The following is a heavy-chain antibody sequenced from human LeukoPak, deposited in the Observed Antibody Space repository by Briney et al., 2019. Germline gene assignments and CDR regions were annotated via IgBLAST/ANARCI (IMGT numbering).Heavy chain of an antibody. J-gene: IGHJ4*02. CDR2: VSNSGSGST. D-gene: IGHD3-3*02. V-gene: IGHV4-59*02. CDR1: GGSVNNYY. CDR3: ARIGPILGAAWVDY. Sequence: SETLSLTCTVSGGSVNNYYWNWLRQPPGKGLEWIGYVSNSGSGSTKYNPSLKSRVTMSVDTSKNQFSLRLSSVTAVDTAVYYCARIGPILGAAWVDYWGQGTLVSVSS.